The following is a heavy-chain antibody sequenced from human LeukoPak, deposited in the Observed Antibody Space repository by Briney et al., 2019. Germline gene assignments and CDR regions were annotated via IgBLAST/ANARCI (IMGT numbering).Heavy chain of an antibody. J-gene: IGHJ6*02. V-gene: IGHV4-61*08. CDR1: GGSISSGGYY. Sequence: NASETLSLTCTVSGGSISSGGYYWSWIRQHPGKGLEWIGYIYYSGSTNYNPSLKSRVTISVDTSKNQFSLNLSSVTAADTAMYYCARDRSPEGYYDSSHWDYYHGMDVWGQGTTVTVSS. CDR2: IYYSGST. CDR3: ARDRSPEGYYDSSHWDYYHGMDV. D-gene: IGHD3-22*01.